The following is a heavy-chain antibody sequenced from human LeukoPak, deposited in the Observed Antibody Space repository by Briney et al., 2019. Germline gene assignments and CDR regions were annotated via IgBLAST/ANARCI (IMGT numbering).Heavy chain of an antibody. CDR3: LGYYYDSSGYGMDV. D-gene: IGHD3-22*01. Sequence: PSVTLSLTCTVSGGSISSYYWSWIRQPPGKGLEWIGYIYYSGSTNYNPSLKSRVTISVDTSKNQFSLKLSSVTAADTAVYYCLGYYYDSSGYGMDVWGQGTTVTVSS. J-gene: IGHJ6*02. CDR2: IYYSGST. CDR1: GGSISSYY. V-gene: IGHV4-59*08.